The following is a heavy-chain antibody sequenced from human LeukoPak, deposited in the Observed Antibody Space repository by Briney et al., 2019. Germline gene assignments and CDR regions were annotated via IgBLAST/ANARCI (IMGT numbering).Heavy chain of an antibody. D-gene: IGHD3-22*01. CDR2: IKQDGIEK. Sequence: PGGSLRLSCAASGFTFSSYWMSWVRQAPGKGLEWVANIKQDGIEKYYVDSVKGRFTISRDYAKNSLYLQMSSLRAEDTAVYYCARDTYDSSGYYAHLDYWGQGTLVTVSP. CDR3: ARDTYDSSGYYAHLDY. CDR1: GFTFSSYW. J-gene: IGHJ4*02. V-gene: IGHV3-7*01.